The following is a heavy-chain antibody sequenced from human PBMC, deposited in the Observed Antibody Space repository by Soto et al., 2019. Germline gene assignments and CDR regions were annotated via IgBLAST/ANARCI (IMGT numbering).Heavy chain of an antibody. V-gene: IGHV3-23*01. Sequence: TGGSLRLSCAASGFTFSSYAMSWVRQAPGKGLEWVSAISGSGGSTYYADSVKGRFTISRDNSKNTLYLQMNSLRAEDTAVYYCAKGYGATYYDFWSGPDYYYYMDVWGKGTTVTVSS. CDR2: ISGSGGST. CDR1: GFTFSSYA. J-gene: IGHJ6*03. D-gene: IGHD3-3*01. CDR3: AKGYGATYYDFWSGPDYYYYMDV.